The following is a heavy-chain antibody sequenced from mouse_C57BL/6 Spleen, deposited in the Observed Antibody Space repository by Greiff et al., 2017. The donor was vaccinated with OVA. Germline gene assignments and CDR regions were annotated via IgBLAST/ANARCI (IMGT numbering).Heavy chain of an antibody. J-gene: IGHJ2*01. Sequence: EVQLQQSGPELVKPGASVKISCTASGYTFTDYYMNWVQQSHGKSLEWIGDINPNNGGTSYNQKFKGKATLTVDKSSSTAYMELRSLTSEDSAVYYCATGSSYFDYWGQGTTLTVSS. CDR1: GYTFTDYY. V-gene: IGHV1-26*01. CDR2: INPNNGGT. D-gene: IGHD1-1*01. CDR3: ATGSSYFDY.